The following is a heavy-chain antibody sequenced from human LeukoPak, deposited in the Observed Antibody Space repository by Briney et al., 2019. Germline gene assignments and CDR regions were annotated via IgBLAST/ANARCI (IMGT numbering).Heavy chain of an antibody. V-gene: IGHV4-28*01. CDR1: GYSISSNSW. CDR3: ALYDGTYGYFDY. D-gene: IGHD1-26*01. Sequence: SDTLPLTCAVSGYSISSNSWWGWIRQPPGKGLEWIGYIYYSGTTYYNSSLKSRVTMSVDTSKNQFSLKLNSVTAVDTAVYYCALYDGTYGYFDYWGQGSLVTVSS. CDR2: IYYSGTT. J-gene: IGHJ4*02.